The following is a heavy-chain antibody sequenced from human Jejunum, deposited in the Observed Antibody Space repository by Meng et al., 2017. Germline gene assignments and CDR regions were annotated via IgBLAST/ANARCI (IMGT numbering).Heavy chain of an antibody. J-gene: IGHJ4*02. D-gene: IGHD1-26*01. CDR1: GYTFTDNA. V-gene: IGHV1-3*01. CDR2: INAANGDT. CDR3: ASHTWGLYFFEF. Sequence: QVRVGQSGGEVKEPGASVSLSCKASGYTFTDNAVHWVRQAPGQGLEWMGWINAANGDTKYSLKFQERITITRDTFARTAYMGLRSLESEDTAVYYCASHTWGLYFFEFWGQGTLVTVSS.